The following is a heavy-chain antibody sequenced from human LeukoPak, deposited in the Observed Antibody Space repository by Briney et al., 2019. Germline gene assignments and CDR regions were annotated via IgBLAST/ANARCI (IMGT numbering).Heavy chain of an antibody. CDR2: IYYSGSS. J-gene: IGHJ4*02. CDR3: ARNRDGYNYY. Sequence: SETLFLTCTVSGGSINNGGYYWSWIRQHPGKGLEWIGYIYYSGSSYYNPSLRSRVTISVDTSKNHFSLKLSSVTAADTAVYYCARNRDGYNYYWGQGTLVTVSS. CDR1: GGSINNGGYY. D-gene: IGHD5-24*01. V-gene: IGHV4-31*03.